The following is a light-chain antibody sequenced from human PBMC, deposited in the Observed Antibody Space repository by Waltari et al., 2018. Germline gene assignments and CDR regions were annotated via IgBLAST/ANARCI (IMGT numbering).Light chain of an antibody. J-gene: IGLJ1*01. CDR2: EVE. CDR3: CSYAGSRSV. CDR1: SSDVGRYKY. V-gene: IGLV2-23*02. Sequence: QSALTQPASGSGSPGQSNTKSGTGTSSDVGRYKYVSWYQLLPVKAPNLMIYEVEKRPSGVSDRFSGSKSGNTASLTISGLQTEDEADYYCCSYAGSRSVFGSGTKVTVL.